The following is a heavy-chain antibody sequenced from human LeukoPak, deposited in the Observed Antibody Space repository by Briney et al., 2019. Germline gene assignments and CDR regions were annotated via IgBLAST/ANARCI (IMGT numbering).Heavy chain of an antibody. Sequence: PGGTLRLSCAASGFTFSSYGMHWVRQAPGKGLEWEAVISYDGSNKYYADSVKGRFTISRDNSKNTLYLQMNSLRAEDTAVYYCAKTNDYSNPFDYWGQGTLVTVSS. D-gene: IGHD4-11*01. V-gene: IGHV3-30*18. J-gene: IGHJ4*02. CDR2: ISYDGSNK. CDR3: AKTNDYSNPFDY. CDR1: GFTFSSYG.